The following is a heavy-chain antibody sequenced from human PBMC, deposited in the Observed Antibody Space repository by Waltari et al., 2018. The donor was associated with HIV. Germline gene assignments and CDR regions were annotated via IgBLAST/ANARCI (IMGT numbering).Heavy chain of an antibody. V-gene: IGHV1-8*01. CDR2: MNPKTGDT. D-gene: IGHD2-15*01. CDR3: ARGLAARIAAPGMDV. J-gene: IGHJ6*02. Sequence: QEQLVQSGAEIKRPGASVRVSCSASGYSFTNFDITWVRQTTGPGLQWVGWMNPKTGDTKSSEVYQGRVRLTRDLSNRTAYMELTSLTNEDTATYYCARGLAARIAAPGMDVWGQGTTLIVSS. CDR1: GYSFTNFD.